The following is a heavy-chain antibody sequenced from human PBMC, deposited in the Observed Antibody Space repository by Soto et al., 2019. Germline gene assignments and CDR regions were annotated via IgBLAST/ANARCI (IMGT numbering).Heavy chain of an antibody. CDR1: GFTFSSYA. CDR2: ISGSGGST. CDR3: AKAPQYYYDSSGYPGCYFDY. J-gene: IGHJ4*02. Sequence: GGSLRLSCAASGFTFSSYAMSWVRQAPGKGLEWVSAISGSGGSTYYADSVKGRFTISRDNSKNTLYLQMNSLRAEDTAVYYCAKAPQYYYDSSGYPGCYFDYWGQGTLVTVSS. D-gene: IGHD3-22*01. V-gene: IGHV3-23*01.